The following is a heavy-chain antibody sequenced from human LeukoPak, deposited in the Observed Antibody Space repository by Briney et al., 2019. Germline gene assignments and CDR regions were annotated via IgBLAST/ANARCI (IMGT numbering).Heavy chain of an antibody. V-gene: IGHV3-11*04. CDR2: ISSSGTYI. D-gene: IGHD1-14*01. CDR3: ARGLDHHYYYCYIDV. J-gene: IGHJ6*03. CDR1: GFSISDYY. Sequence: GGSLRLSCAASGFSISDYYMTWIRQAPGKGLEWLAYISSSGTYIYYADSVKGRFTISRDNANNSLYVQMNSLRAEDTAVYYCARGLDHHYYYCYIDVWGKGTTVTVSS.